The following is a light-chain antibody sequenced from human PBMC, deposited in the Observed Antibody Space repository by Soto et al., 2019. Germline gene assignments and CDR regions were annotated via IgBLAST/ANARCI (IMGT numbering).Light chain of an antibody. V-gene: IGLV2-14*01. J-gene: IGLJ1*01. CDR3: SSYTTTSTYV. CDR1: SSDVGGYDY. Sequence: QSALTQPASVSGSPGQSITISCTGTSSDVGGYDYVSWYQQHPGKAPKFMIYEVTNWPSGVSHRFSGSKSGNTASLTISGLQAEDEADYYCSSYTTTSTYVFGTGTQLTVL. CDR2: EVT.